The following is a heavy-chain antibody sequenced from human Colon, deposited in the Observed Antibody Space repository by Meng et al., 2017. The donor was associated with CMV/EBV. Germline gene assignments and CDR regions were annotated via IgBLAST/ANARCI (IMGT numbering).Heavy chain of an antibody. Sequence: SCPPSGYLFRYYAMSWVRQAPGKGLEWVAHIDYHEGIHKHYADSVTGRFTISRDNSKNTVFLQMSSLRAEDTASYYCATWISYHFDNWGPGTLVTVSS. V-gene: IGHV3-23*01. CDR2: IDYHEGIHK. CDR1: GYLFRYYA. D-gene: IGHD5-12*01. CDR3: ATWISYHFDN. J-gene: IGHJ4*02.